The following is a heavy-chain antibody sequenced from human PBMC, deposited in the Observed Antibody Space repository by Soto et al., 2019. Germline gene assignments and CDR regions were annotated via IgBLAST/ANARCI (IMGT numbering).Heavy chain of an antibody. J-gene: IGHJ4*02. D-gene: IGHD7-27*01. Sequence: ASVKVSCKASGYTFTGYYIHWVRQAPGQGLEWMGSISPHSGGPNYAQRVQGRVTMTRDTSMTTVYMEMSGLTSDDTAVYYCAREEQTGANYYLDYWGQGTLVTVSS. V-gene: IGHV1-2*02. CDR1: GYTFTGYY. CDR2: ISPHSGGP. CDR3: AREEQTGANYYLDY.